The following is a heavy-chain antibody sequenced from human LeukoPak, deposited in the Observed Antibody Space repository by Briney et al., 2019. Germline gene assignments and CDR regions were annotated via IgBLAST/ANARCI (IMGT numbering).Heavy chain of an antibody. CDR1: GFTFDDYA. Sequence: GGSLRLSCAASGFTFDDYAMHWVRQAPGKGLEWVSLISGNGGNTYYADSVKGRFTISRDNGKNSLYLQMNSLRTEDTALYYCAKDISNWNSRHFDYWGQGTLVTVSS. CDR2: ISGNGGNT. CDR3: AKDISNWNSRHFDY. V-gene: IGHV3-43*02. D-gene: IGHD1-7*01. J-gene: IGHJ4*02.